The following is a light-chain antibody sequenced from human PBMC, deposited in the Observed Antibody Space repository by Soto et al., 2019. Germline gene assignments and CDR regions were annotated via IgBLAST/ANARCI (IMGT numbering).Light chain of an antibody. CDR3: QQYYSIPIT. J-gene: IGKJ5*01. CDR1: QSFLYSSNNKNY. CDR2: WAS. V-gene: IGKV4-1*01. Sequence: DLVLTPSPDSLAVSMGDRATINCKSSQSFLYSSNNKNYLAWYQQKPGQPPKLLIYWASTRESGVPDRFSGSGSGTDFTLTISSLQAEDVAVYYCQQYYSIPITFGQGTRLEIK.